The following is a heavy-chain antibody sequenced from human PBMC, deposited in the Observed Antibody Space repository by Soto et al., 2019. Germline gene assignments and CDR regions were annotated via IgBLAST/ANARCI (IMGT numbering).Heavy chain of an antibody. V-gene: IGHV1-69*06. Sequence: GASVKVSCKASGGTFSSYAISWVRQAPGQGLEWMGGIIPIFGTANYAQKFQGRVTITADKSTSTAYMELSSLRSEDTAVYYCASLVPYSSSSLWFDPWGQGTLVTVSS. D-gene: IGHD6-6*01. CDR1: GGTFSSYA. J-gene: IGHJ5*02. CDR3: ASLVPYSSSSLWFDP. CDR2: IIPIFGTA.